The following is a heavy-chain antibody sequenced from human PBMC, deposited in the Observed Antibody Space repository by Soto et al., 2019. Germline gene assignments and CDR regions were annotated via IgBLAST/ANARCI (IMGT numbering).Heavy chain of an antibody. CDR2: IYHTGST. D-gene: IGHD1-1*01. V-gene: IGHV4-31*03. CDR3: ARATGTLRSRNCDY. CDR1: GGCISTVGHY. Sequence: SETLSLTCSVSGGCISTVGHYWTWIRQPPGKGLEWIGSIYHTGSTYYSKSLRSRLTMSVDTCKSQFSLRLSSVTAADTAVYYCARATGTLRSRNCDYWGQGSLVTVSS. J-gene: IGHJ4*02.